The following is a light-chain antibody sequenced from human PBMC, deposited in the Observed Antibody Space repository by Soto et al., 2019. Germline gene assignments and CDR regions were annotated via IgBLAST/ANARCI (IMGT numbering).Light chain of an antibody. J-gene: IGKJ3*01. CDR2: GAS. V-gene: IGKV3-20*01. CDR1: QSVSGNY. Sequence: PCARATLSCNSSQSVSGNYLAWYQQRPGQAPRLLIYGASRRATGIPARFSGSGSGTDFTLTISRLEPEDFAVYYCQQYGRTPITFGPGTKVDIK. CDR3: QQYGRTPIT.